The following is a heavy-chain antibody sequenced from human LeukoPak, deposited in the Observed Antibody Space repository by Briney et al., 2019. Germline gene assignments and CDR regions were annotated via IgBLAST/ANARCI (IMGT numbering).Heavy chain of an antibody. CDR2: ISGSGGST. D-gene: IGHD3-3*01. V-gene: IGHV3-23*01. J-gene: IGHJ4*02. CDR1: RFTFSSYA. CDR3: AKHGYYDFWSGYPVRKPVGGFDY. Sequence: PGGSLRLSCAASRFTFSSYAMGWVRQAPGKGLEWVSAISGSGGSTYYADSVKGRFTISRDNSKNTLYLQMNSLRAEDTAVYYCAKHGYYDFWSGYPVRKPVGGFDYWGQGTLVTVSS.